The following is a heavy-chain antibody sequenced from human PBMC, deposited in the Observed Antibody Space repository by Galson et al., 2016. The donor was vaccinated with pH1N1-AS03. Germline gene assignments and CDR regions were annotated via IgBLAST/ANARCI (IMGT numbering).Heavy chain of an antibody. CDR2: IYYSGST. V-gene: IGHV4-39*01. D-gene: IGHD4-17*01. CDR1: GGSISSSSYY. CDR3: ARRVYGDYVNWFDP. J-gene: IGHJ5*02. Sequence: ETLSLTCTVSGGSISSSSYYWGWIRQPPGKGLERIGSIYYSGSTYYNPSLKSRVTISVDTSKNQFSLKLSSVTAADTAVYYCARRVYGDYVNWFDPWGQGTLVTVSS.